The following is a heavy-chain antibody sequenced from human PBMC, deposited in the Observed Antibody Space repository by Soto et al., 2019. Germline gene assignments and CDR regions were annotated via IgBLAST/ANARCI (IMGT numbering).Heavy chain of an antibody. Sequence: GGSLRLSCAASGFTFSNYWMHWVRQVPGKGLVWVSHIDSDGSSINYADSVRGRFTISRDNAKNTLYLQMNSLRAEDTAVYFCSKDRSGSWTLDYWGQGTLVTVSS. CDR1: GFTFSNYW. J-gene: IGHJ4*02. D-gene: IGHD6-13*01. CDR3: SKDRSGSWTLDY. V-gene: IGHV3-74*01. CDR2: IDSDGSSI.